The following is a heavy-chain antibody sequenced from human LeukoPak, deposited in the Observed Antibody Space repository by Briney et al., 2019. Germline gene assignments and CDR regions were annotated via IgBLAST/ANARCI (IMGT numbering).Heavy chain of an antibody. Sequence: ASVKVSCKVSGYTLTELSMHWVRQAPGKGLEWMGGFDPEDGETIYAQKFQGRVTMTEDTSTDTAYMELSSLRSEDTAVYYCAKAEGHDILTGLDYWGQGTLVTVSS. CDR3: AKAEGHDILTGLDY. CDR1: GYTLTELS. D-gene: IGHD3-9*01. CDR2: FDPEDGET. J-gene: IGHJ4*02. V-gene: IGHV1-24*01.